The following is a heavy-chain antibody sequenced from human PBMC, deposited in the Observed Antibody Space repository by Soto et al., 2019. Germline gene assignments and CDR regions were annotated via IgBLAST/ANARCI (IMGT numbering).Heavy chain of an antibody. Sequence: GGSLRLSCAASGFTFDDYAMHWVRQAPGKGLEWVSGISCNSGSIGYAESVKGRFTISRDNAKNSLYLQMNSLRAEDTALYYCAKDITSIKIFGVVIRYGMEVWGQGTTVTVSS. V-gene: IGHV3-9*01. CDR2: ISCNSGSI. J-gene: IGHJ6*02. CDR1: GFTFDDYA. CDR3: AKDITSIKIFGVVIRYGMEV. D-gene: IGHD3-3*01.